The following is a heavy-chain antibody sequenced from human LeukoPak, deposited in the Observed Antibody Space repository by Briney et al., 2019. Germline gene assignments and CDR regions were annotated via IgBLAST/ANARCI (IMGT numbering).Heavy chain of an antibody. D-gene: IGHD6-13*01. V-gene: IGHV3-7*03. CDR3: AREGGSSSWQFDY. CDR2: IKQDGSEK. J-gene: IGHJ4*02. Sequence: GGSLRLSCAASGSTFSSYWMSWVRQAPGKGLEWVANIKQDGSEKYYVDSVKGRFTISRDNAKNSLYLQMNSLRAEDTAVYYCAREGGSSSWQFDYWGQGTLVTVSS. CDR1: GSTFSSYW.